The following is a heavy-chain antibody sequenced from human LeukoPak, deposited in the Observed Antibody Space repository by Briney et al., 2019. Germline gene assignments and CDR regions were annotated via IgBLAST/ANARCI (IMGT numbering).Heavy chain of an antibody. CDR3: AGTGESGAFAI. CDR2: ISYDGSNK. V-gene: IGHV3-30-3*01. CDR1: GFTFSSYA. D-gene: IGHD4-17*01. J-gene: IGHJ3*02. Sequence: GGSLRLSCAASGFTFSSYAMHWVRQAPGKGLEWVAVISYDGSNKYYADSVKGRFTISRDNSKNTLYLQMNSLRAEDTAVYYCAGTGESGAFAIWGQGTMVTVPS.